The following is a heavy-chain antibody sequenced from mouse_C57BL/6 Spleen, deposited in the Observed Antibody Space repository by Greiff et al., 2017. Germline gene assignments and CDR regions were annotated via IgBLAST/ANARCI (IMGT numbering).Heavy chain of an antibody. D-gene: IGHD1-1*01. J-gene: IGHJ1*03. CDR1: GYTFTSYG. CDR3: APHYYGSSYWYFDV. Sequence: QVQLQQSGAELARPGASVKLSCKASGYTFTSYGISWVKQRTGQGLEWIGEIYPRSGNTYYNEKFKGKATLTADKSSSTAYMELRSLTSEDSAVYVCAPHYYGSSYWYFDVWGTGTTVTVSS. V-gene: IGHV1-81*01. CDR2: IYPRSGNT.